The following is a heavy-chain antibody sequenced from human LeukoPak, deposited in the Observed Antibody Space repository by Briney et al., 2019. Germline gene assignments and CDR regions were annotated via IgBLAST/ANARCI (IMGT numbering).Heavy chain of an antibody. CDR3: ARVSLDGYNWGRFDY. D-gene: IGHD5-24*01. CDR1: GGAFSSYA. Sequence: SVKVSCKASGGAFSSYAISWVRQAPGQGLEWMGRIIPILGIASYAQKFQGRVTITADNSTSTAYMELSSLTSEETAVYYCARVSLDGYNWGRFDYWGQGTLVTVSS. J-gene: IGHJ4*02. V-gene: IGHV1-69*04. CDR2: IIPILGIA.